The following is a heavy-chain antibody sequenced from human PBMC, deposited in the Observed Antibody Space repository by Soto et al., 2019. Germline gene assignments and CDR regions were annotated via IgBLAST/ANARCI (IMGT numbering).Heavy chain of an antibody. J-gene: IGHJ6*02. CDR2: TYYRSKWYN. V-gene: IGHV6-1*01. CDR3: AREGIELRYFDGLPQGGYYYYGMDV. CDR1: GDSVSSNSAA. D-gene: IGHD3-9*01. Sequence: SQTLPLTCAVSGDSVSSNSAAWNWIRQSPSRGLEWLGRTYYRSKWYNDYAVSVKSRVTINPDTSKNQFSLQLNSVTPEDTAVYYCAREGIELRYFDGLPQGGYYYYGMDVWGQRTTVTVSS.